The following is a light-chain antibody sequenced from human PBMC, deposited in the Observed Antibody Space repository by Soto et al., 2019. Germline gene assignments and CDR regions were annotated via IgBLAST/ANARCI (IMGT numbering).Light chain of an antibody. Sequence: ENVLTQSPGTLSLSPGERATLSCRASQRVSSTHLAWYQQKPGQAPRLLIYGTSVRATGIPDRFRGSGSGTDLTLTIGRLEPEDFAVYYCQQYCGSPLFTFGPGTKVEI. J-gene: IGKJ3*01. CDR2: GTS. V-gene: IGKV3-20*01. CDR1: QRVSSTH. CDR3: QQYCGSPLFT.